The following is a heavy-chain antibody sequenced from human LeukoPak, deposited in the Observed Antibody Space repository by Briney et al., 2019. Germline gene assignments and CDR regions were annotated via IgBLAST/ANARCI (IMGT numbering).Heavy chain of an antibody. CDR2: ISSSGSTI. D-gene: IGHD3-22*01. J-gene: IGHJ4*02. V-gene: IGHV3-48*03. CDR1: GFTFSSYE. CDR3: ARGPNYYDSSGYHT. Sequence: PGGSLRLSCAASGFTFSSYEMNWVRQAPGKGLEWVSYISSSGSTIYYADSVKGRFTISRDNSKNTLYLQMNSLRAEDTAVYYCARGPNYYDSSGYHTWGQGTLVTVSS.